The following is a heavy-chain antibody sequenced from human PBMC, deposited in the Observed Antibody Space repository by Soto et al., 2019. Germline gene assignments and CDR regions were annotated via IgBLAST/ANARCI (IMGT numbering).Heavy chain of an antibody. CDR1: GFTFSSYA. D-gene: IGHD1-20*01. J-gene: IGHJ4*02. Sequence: GGSLRLSCAASGFTFSSYAMSWVRQAPGKGLEWVSAISGSGGSTYYADSVKGRFTISRDNSKNTLYLQMNSLRAEDTAVYYCAKDDGRYNWNQHFDYWGQGTLVTVSS. CDR3: AKDDGRYNWNQHFDY. CDR2: ISGSGGST. V-gene: IGHV3-23*01.